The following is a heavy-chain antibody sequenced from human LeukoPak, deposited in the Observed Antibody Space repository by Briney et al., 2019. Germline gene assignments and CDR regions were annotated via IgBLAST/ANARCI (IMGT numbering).Heavy chain of an antibody. CDR2: ISGSGGSA. J-gene: IGHJ4*02. V-gene: IGHV3-23*01. D-gene: IGHD3-22*01. CDR3: AKDNDGYYYDFDY. Sequence: GGSLRLSCAASGFTFSSYAMSWVRQAPGRGLEWVSAISGSGGSAYYADSVKGRFTISRDNSKDTLYLQMNSLRAEDTAVYYCAKDNDGYYYDFDYWGQGTLVTVSS. CDR1: GFTFSSYA.